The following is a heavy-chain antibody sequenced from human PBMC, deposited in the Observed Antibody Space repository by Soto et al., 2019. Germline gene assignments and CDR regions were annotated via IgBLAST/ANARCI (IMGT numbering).Heavy chain of an antibody. J-gene: IGHJ4*02. Sequence: GGSLRLSCAASGFTFSSYAMSWVRQAPGKGLEWVSAISGSGGSTYYADSVKGRFTISRDNSKNTLYLQMNSLRAEDTAVYYCAKHAVGYYDSSGYYYFDYWGQGTLVTVSS. CDR2: ISGSGGST. D-gene: IGHD3-22*01. CDR3: AKHAVGYYDSSGYYYFDY. CDR1: GFTFSSYA. V-gene: IGHV3-23*01.